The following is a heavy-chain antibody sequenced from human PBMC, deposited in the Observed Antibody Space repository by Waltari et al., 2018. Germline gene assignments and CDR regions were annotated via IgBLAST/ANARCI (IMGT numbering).Heavy chain of an antibody. J-gene: IGHJ6*02. CDR3: AREPRSSGWYPHYYYYGMDV. D-gene: IGHD6-19*01. CDR2: MNPNSGNT. CDR1: GYTFTSYD. Sequence: QVQLVQSGAEVKKPGASVKVSCKASGYTFTSYDINCVRPATGQGLEWMGWMNPNSGNTGYAQKFQGRVTMTRNTSISTAYMELSSLRSEDTAVYYCAREPRSSGWYPHYYYYGMDVWGQGTTVTVSS. V-gene: IGHV1-8*01.